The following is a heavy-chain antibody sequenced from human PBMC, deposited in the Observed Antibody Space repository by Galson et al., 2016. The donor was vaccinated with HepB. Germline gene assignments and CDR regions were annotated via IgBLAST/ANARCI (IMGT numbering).Heavy chain of an antibody. Sequence: SLRLSCAASGFTFSSYWMYWVRQAPGKGLVWVSRIDSDGITTAYADSVKGRFTISRDNAKNTLYLQMNSLSAEDTAAYYCATGGGRRSKYYGMDVWGHGTMVTVSS. V-gene: IGHV3-74*01. D-gene: IGHD1-26*01. CDR1: GFTFSSYW. CDR3: ATGGGRRSKYYGMDV. J-gene: IGHJ6*02. CDR2: IDSDGITT.